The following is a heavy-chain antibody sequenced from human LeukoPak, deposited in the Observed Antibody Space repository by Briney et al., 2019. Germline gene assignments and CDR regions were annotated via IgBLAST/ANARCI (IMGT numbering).Heavy chain of an antibody. CDR2: INPNSGGT. CDR3: ARFLRSAYYYGSGSGIDY. CDR1: GYTFIAYY. V-gene: IGHV1-2*02. D-gene: IGHD3-10*01. J-gene: IGHJ4*02. Sequence: ASVKVSCKASGYTFIAYYMHWVRQAPGQGLEWMGWINPNSGGTNYAQKFQGRVTMTRDTSISTAYMELSRLRSDDTAVYYCARFLRSAYYYGSGSGIDYWGQGTLVTVSS.